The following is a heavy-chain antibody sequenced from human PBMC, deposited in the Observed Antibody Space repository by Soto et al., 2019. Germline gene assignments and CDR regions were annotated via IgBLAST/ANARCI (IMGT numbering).Heavy chain of an antibody. J-gene: IGHJ4*02. CDR2: INQDGSES. CDR1: GLTFSNYW. V-gene: IGHV3-7*01. D-gene: IGHD2-2*01. CDR3: ARPARECSSPGCAN. Sequence: EVQLVESGGGLVQPGGSLRLSCVVSGLTFSNYWMSWVRQAQGKGLEWVANINQDGSESYSVDSVKGRFTISRDNAKNSLYLQMTSLRAEDTAVYYCARPARECSSPGCANWGQGTLVTVSS.